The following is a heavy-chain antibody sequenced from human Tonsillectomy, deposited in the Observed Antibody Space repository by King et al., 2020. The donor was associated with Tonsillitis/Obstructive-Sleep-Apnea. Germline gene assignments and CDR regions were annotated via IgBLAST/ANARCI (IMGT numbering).Heavy chain of an antibody. Sequence: WVRQAPGKGLEYVSAISSNGGSTYYADSVKGRFTISRDNSKNTLYLQMTSLRAEDTAVYYCVKDLRRAYDYWVQVTLVTVSS. J-gene: IGHJ4*02. V-gene: IGHV3-64D*06. CDR3: VKDLRRAYDY. CDR2: ISSNGGST.